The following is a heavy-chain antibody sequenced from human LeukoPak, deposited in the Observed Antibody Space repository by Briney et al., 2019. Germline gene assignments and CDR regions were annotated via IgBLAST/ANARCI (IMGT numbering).Heavy chain of an antibody. CDR2: IRHDGSET. V-gene: IGHV3-30*02. Sequence: PGGPLRLPCAASGFPFSTFGMHWLPQAPGKAPKAVALIRHDGSETYHAESVKGRFTISRDDSKNTFYLQMNSLRAEDTAVYYCAKANRDHLSHYYGVDVWGQGTTVVVSS. J-gene: IGHJ6*02. CDR3: AKANRDHLSHYYGVDV. CDR1: GFPFSTFG. D-gene: IGHD3-10*01.